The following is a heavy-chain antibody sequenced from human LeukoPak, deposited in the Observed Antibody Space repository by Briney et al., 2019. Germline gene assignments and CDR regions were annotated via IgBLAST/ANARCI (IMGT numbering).Heavy chain of an antibody. Sequence: SETLSLTCTVSGGSISSYYWSWIRQPPGKGLEWIGYIYYSGSTNYNPSLKSRVTISVDTSKNQFSLKLSSVTAADTAVYYCARARVAIFGDYYGMDVWGQGTTVTVSS. J-gene: IGHJ6*02. CDR1: GGSISSYY. CDR3: ARARVAIFGDYYGMDV. D-gene: IGHD3-3*01. CDR2: IYYSGST. V-gene: IGHV4-59*01.